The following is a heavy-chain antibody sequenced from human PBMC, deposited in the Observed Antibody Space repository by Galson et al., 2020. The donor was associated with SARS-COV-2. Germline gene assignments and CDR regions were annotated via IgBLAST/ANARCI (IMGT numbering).Heavy chain of an antibody. CDR2: IYTSGST. CDR1: GGSISSGSYY. J-gene: IGHJ4*02. Sequence: SETLSLTCTVSGGSISSGSYYWSWIRQPAGKGLEWIGRIYTSGSTNYNPSLKSRVTISVDTSKNQFSLKLSSVTAADTAVYYCAREALDSSGYYPEDYWGQGTLVTVSS. V-gene: IGHV4-61*02. CDR3: AREALDSSGYYPEDY. D-gene: IGHD3-22*01.